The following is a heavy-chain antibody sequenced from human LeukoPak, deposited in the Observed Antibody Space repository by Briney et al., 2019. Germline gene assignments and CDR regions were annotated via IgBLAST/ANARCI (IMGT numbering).Heavy chain of an antibody. V-gene: IGHV1-46*01. CDR2: INPSGGST. CDR1: GYTFTSYC. D-gene: IGHD2-15*01. J-gene: IGHJ4*02. Sequence: ASVKVSCKASGYTFTSYCMHWVRQAPGQGLEWMGGINPSGGSTSYAQKFQGRVTMTRDTSTSTVHMELNSLRSEDTAVYYCARDGPYCSDFTCYVDYWGQGTLVTVSS. CDR3: ARDGPYCSDFTCYVDY.